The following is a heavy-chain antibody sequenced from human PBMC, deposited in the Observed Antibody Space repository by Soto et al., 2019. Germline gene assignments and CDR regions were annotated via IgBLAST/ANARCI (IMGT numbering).Heavy chain of an antibody. CDR1: GFTFSSYW. V-gene: IGHV3-74*01. Sequence: PGGSLRLSCAASGFTFSSYWMHWVRQVPGKGLVWVSRIKYDGSTMNYADSVKGRFTISRDNAKNTVYLEMNSLRAEDTAVYYWGRGIWYYYGMDVWGLGTRITVSS. CDR3: GRGIWYYYGMDV. J-gene: IGHJ6*02. CDR2: IKYDGSTM. D-gene: IGHD2-15*01.